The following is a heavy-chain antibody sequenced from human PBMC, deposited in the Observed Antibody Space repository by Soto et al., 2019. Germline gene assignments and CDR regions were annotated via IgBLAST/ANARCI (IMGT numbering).Heavy chain of an antibody. CDR1: GNSFTTYY. J-gene: IGHJ4*02. D-gene: IGHD3-22*01. CDR3: AGLYHYDSSGYHDY. V-gene: IGHV1-46*01. Sequence: GASVKVSCKASGNSFTTYYMHWVRQAPGQGLEWMGIINPSGGRTTYAQKFQGRVTMTRDTSTSTFHMELSSLTSEDTAVYYCAGLYHYDSSGYHDYWGQGTLVTVSS. CDR2: INPSGGRT.